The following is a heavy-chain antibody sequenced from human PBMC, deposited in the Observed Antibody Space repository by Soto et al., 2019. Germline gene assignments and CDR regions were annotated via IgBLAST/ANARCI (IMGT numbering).Heavy chain of an antibody. D-gene: IGHD2-8*01. CDR3: TRDLNGGNAFDY. Sequence: QVQLVQSGAEVKKPGASVRVSCKPSGYTLTNYAIHWVRQDAGQSLEWLAWIDPGSGNPTYSQKFRGRITLSRDTLSRDKSASTFYMDLSRLTSEDTAVYFCTRDLNGGNAFDYWGLGTLVTVSS. V-gene: IGHV1-3*01. CDR1: GYTLTNYA. J-gene: IGHJ4*02. CDR2: IDPGSGNP.